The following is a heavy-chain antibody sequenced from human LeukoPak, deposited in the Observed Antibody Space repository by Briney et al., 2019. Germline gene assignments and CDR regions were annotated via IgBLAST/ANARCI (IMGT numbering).Heavy chain of an antibody. CDR3: ARDGWGGVGLSYFDY. Sequence: PGGSLRLSCAASGFTFSSYEMNWVRQAPGKGLEWVAYISSSGSSIYYADSVKGRFTISRDNSKNSMYLQMNSLRAEDTAGYYCARDGWGGVGLSYFDYWGQGTLVTVSS. D-gene: IGHD3-16*01. V-gene: IGHV3-48*03. CDR1: GFTFSSYE. J-gene: IGHJ4*02. CDR2: ISSSGSSI.